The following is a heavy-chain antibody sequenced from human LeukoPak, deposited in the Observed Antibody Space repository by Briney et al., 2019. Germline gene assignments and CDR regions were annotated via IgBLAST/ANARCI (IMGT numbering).Heavy chain of an antibody. V-gene: IGHV1-8*01. J-gene: IGHJ6*02. Sequence: ASVKVSCEASGYTFTSYDINWVRQATGQGLEWMGWMNPNSGNTGYAQKFQGRVTMTRNTSISTAYMELSSLRSEDTAVYYCARAGGYSYGLLGYYYYGMDVWGQGTTVTVS. CDR1: GYTFTSYD. CDR2: MNPNSGNT. D-gene: IGHD5-18*01. CDR3: ARAGGYSYGLLGYYYYGMDV.